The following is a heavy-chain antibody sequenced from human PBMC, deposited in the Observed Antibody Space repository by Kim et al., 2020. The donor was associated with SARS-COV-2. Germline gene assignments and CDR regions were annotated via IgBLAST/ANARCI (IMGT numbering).Heavy chain of an antibody. Sequence: GGSLRLSCAASGFTFSSYGMHWVRQAPGKGLEWVAVIWYDGSNKYYADSVKGRFTISRDNSKNTLYLQMNSLRAEDTAVYYCAKGLGILTGLYYYYYYGMDVWGQGTTVTVSS. D-gene: IGHD3-9*01. CDR3: AKGLGILTGLYYYYYYGMDV. CDR2: IWYDGSNK. CDR1: GFTFSSYG. J-gene: IGHJ6*02. V-gene: IGHV3-33*06.